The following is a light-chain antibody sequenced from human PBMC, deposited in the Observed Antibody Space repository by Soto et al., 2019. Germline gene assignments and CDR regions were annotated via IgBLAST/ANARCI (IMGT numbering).Light chain of an antibody. J-gene: IGLJ2*01. V-gene: IGLV2-14*01. CDR1: SSDVGGYDY. CDR3: SSYTGSSTLV. Sequence: QSALTQPASVSGSPGQSITISCTGTSSDVGGYDYVSWYQQYPGKAPKLMNYDVSNRPSGVSNRFSGSKSGNTASLTLSGLQAEDEADYYCSSYTGSSTLVFGGGTKLTVL. CDR2: DVS.